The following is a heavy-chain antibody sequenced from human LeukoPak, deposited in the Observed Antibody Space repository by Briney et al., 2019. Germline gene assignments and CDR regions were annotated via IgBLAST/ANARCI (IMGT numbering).Heavy chain of an antibody. D-gene: IGHD2-15*01. J-gene: IGHJ4*02. CDR3: ARRHRYYSGGSCYLFDY. CDR2: INDSGST. CDR1: GGSISSYD. Sequence: TSETLSLTCTVSGGSISSYDWSWIRQPPGKGLEWVAYINDSGSTNYNPPPKRRVTTLVDTSKKQFSLKLTSKAAADTAVYFCARRHRYYSGGSCYLFDYWSQGALVTVSS. V-gene: IGHV4-59*08.